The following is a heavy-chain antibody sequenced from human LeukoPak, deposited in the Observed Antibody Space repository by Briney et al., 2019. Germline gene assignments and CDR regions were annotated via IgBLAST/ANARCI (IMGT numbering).Heavy chain of an antibody. V-gene: IGHV3-30-3*01. CDR1: GFTFSSYA. CDR3: ARDLTLGADGTYFDY. Sequence: AGGSLRLSCAASGFTFSSYAMHWVRQAPGKGLEWVAVISYDGSNKYYADSVKGRFTISRDNSKNTLYLQMNSLRAEDTAVYYCARDLTLGADGTYFDYWGQGTLVTVSS. CDR2: ISYDGSNK. D-gene: IGHD6-13*01. J-gene: IGHJ4*02.